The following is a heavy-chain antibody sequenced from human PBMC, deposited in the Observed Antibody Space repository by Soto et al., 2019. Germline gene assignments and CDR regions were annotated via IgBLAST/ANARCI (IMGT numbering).Heavy chain of an antibody. Sequence: EVQLVESGGGLVQPGGSLRLSCAASGFTFSSYWMSWVRQAPGKGLEWVANIKQDGSEKYYVDSVKGGFTISRDNAKNSLYLQMNSLRAEDTAVYYCARDRVATITGADYWGQGTLVTVSS. CDR3: ARDRVATITGADY. V-gene: IGHV3-7*01. CDR2: IKQDGSEK. D-gene: IGHD5-12*01. CDR1: GFTFSSYW. J-gene: IGHJ4*02.